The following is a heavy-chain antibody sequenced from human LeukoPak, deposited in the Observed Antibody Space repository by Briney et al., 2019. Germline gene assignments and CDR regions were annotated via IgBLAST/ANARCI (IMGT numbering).Heavy chain of an antibody. CDR2: ISSSGSTI. J-gene: IGHJ6*04. D-gene: IGHD3-10*02. V-gene: IGHV3-48*03. CDR3: AELGITMIGGV. Sequence: GGSLRLSCAASGFTFSSYEMNWVRQAPGKGLVWVSYISSSGSTIYYADSVKGRFTISRDNAKNSLYLQMNSLRAEDAAVYYCAELGITMIGGVWGKGTTITISS. CDR1: GFTFSSYE.